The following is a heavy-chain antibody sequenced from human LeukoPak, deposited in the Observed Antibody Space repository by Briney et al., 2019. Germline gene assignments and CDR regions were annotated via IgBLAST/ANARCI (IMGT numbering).Heavy chain of an antibody. Sequence: GASVKVSCKASGYTFTSYDINWVRQATGQGLEWMGWMNPNSGNTGYAQKFQGRVTMTRNTSISTAYMELSSLRSEDTAVYYCARRERYCSSTSCYEGFGYYYYMDVWGKGTTVTISS. J-gene: IGHJ6*03. CDR2: MNPNSGNT. V-gene: IGHV1-8*01. D-gene: IGHD2-2*01. CDR1: GYTFTSYD. CDR3: ARRERYCSSTSCYEGFGYYYYMDV.